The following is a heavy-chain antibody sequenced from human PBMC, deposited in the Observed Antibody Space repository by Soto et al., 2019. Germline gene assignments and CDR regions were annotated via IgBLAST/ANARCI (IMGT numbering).Heavy chain of an antibody. CDR2: IIPIFGTA. Sequence: QVQLVQSGAEVKKPGSSVKVSCKASGGTFSSYAISWVRQAPGQGLECMGGIIPIFGTANYAQQFQGRVTITADESTSTAYMELSRLRSEDTAVYYCARDPLYNCNYSPPNWFDPWGHGTLVTFSS. J-gene: IGHJ5*02. D-gene: IGHD1-7*01. V-gene: IGHV1-69*01. CDR3: ARDPLYNCNYSPPNWFDP. CDR1: GGTFSSYA.